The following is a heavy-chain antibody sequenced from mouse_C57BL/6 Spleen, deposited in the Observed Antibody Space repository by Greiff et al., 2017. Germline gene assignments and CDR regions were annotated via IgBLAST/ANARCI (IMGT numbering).Heavy chain of an antibody. CDR2: ISSGGSYT. V-gene: IGHV5-6*01. D-gene: IGHD2-2*01. J-gene: IGHJ2*01. CDR1: GFTFSSYG. CDR3: ARTGYGYDEDDYFDY. Sequence: EVKVVESGGDLVKPGGSLKLSCAASGFTFSSYGMSWVRQTPDKRLEWVATISSGGSYTYYPDSVKGRFTISRDNAKNTLYLQMSSLKSEDTAMYYCARTGYGYDEDDYFDYWGQGTTLTVSS.